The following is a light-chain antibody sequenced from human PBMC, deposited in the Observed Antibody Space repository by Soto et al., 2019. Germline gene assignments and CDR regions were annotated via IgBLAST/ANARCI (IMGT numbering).Light chain of an antibody. CDR1: QSVSSNY. CDR2: GAS. Sequence: EVVLTQSPGTLSLSPGERATLSCRASQSVSSNYVAWYQQKPGQTPRLLIYGASSMATGIPDRFSGSGSGTDFTLTISRLEPEDFAVYYCQQHGSSPWMFGQGTKVEIK. CDR3: QQHGSSPWM. J-gene: IGKJ1*01. V-gene: IGKV3-20*01.